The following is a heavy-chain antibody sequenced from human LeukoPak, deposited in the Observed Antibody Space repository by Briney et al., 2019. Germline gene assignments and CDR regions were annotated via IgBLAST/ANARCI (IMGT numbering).Heavy chain of an antibody. Sequence: GSVTVSCKVSGYTLTELSMHWVRQAPGKGLEGMGGFDPEEGETIYAQKFQGRVTMTEDTSTDTAYMELSSLTSEDTAVYYCATQLYCGGDCYSVTDYWGQGTLVTVSS. CDR1: GYTLTELS. V-gene: IGHV1-24*01. CDR3: ATQLYCGGDCYSVTDY. J-gene: IGHJ4*02. D-gene: IGHD2-21*02. CDR2: FDPEEGET.